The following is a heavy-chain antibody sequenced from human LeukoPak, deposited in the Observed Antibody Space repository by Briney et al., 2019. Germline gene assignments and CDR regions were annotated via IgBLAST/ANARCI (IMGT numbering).Heavy chain of an antibody. Sequence: GGSLRLSCAASGFTFDDYGMSWVRQAPGKGLEWVSGINWNGGSTGYADSVKGRFTISRDNAKNSLYLQMNSLRAEDTALYYCARNLGYCSGGSCYFWFDPWGQGTLVTVSS. V-gene: IGHV3-20*04. CDR3: ARNLGYCSGGSCYFWFDP. CDR2: INWNGGST. J-gene: IGHJ5*02. D-gene: IGHD2-15*01. CDR1: GFTFDDYG.